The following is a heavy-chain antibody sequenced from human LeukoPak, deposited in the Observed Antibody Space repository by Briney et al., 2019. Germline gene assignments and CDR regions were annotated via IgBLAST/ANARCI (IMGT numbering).Heavy chain of an antibody. Sequence: SETLSLTCAVSGYSISSGYYWGWIRQPPGKGLEWIGSIYHSGSTYYNPSLKSRVTISVDTSNNQFSLKLSSVTAADTAVYYCARHGPYYDFWSGGNFDYWGQGTLVTVSS. CDR1: GYSISSGYY. V-gene: IGHV4-38-2*01. CDR3: ARHGPYYDFWSGGNFDY. J-gene: IGHJ4*02. D-gene: IGHD3-3*01. CDR2: IYHSGST.